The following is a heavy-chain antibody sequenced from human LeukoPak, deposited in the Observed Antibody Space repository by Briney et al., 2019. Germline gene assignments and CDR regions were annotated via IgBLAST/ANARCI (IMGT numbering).Heavy chain of an antibody. CDR2: INHSGST. Sequence: SETLSLTCAVYGGSFSGYYWSWIRQPPGKGLEWIGEINHSGSTNYNPSLKSRVTISVDTSKNQFPLKLSSVTAADTAVYYCVRDKKRGVTRPTEPRRYYYYGMDVWGQGTTVTVSS. CDR1: GGSFSGYY. CDR3: VRDKKRGVTRPTEPRRYYYYGMDV. D-gene: IGHD2-21*02. V-gene: IGHV4-34*01. J-gene: IGHJ6*02.